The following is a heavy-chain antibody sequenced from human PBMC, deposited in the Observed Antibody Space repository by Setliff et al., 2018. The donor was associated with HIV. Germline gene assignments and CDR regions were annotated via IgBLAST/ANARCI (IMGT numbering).Heavy chain of an antibody. V-gene: IGHV3-9*01. Sequence: PGGSLRLSCAASGVNFEVYAMHWVRQGPGKGLEWVSGITWISGFIADADSVKGRFTISSDNAKNSLCLQMYSLRTEDTALYYCAESDHFYYDNSGWMAYFQHWGQGTLVTVSS. CDR1: GVNFEVYA. J-gene: IGHJ1*01. CDR3: AESDHFYYDNSGWMAYFQH. D-gene: IGHD3-22*01. CDR2: ITWISGFI.